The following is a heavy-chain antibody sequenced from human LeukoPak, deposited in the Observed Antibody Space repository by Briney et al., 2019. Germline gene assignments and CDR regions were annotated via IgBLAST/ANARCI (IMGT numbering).Heavy chain of an antibody. CDR1: GGSISSYY. V-gene: IGHV4-59*08. Sequence: SETLSLTCTVSGGSISSYYWSWIRQPPGKGLELIGYIYYGGSTKYNPSLKSRVTISVDTSKNQFSLRLTSVTAADTAVYYCARHTLNWGWDYCGQGTRVTVSS. CDR3: ARHTLNWGWDY. CDR2: IYYGGST. J-gene: IGHJ4*02. D-gene: IGHD7-27*01.